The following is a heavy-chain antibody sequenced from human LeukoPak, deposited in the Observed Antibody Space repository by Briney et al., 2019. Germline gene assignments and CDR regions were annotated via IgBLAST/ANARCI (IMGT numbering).Heavy chain of an antibody. CDR1: GFTVTNYA. J-gene: IGHJ4*02. CDR2: ISGRDDST. Sequence: GGSLRLSCAASGFTVTNYAMYWVRQAPGKGLEWDSAISGRDDSTYYADSVKGRFTISRDTSKNTLFLQMNSLRAEDTAVYYCAKWGDYDILTGYYDPDYWGQGTLVTVSS. CDR3: AKWGDYDILTGYYDPDY. D-gene: IGHD3-9*01. V-gene: IGHV3-23*01.